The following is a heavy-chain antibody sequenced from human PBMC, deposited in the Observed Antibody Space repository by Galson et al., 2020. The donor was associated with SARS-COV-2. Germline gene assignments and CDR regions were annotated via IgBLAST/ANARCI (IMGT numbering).Heavy chain of an antibody. D-gene: IGHD6-19*01. CDR2: IWSDGVHR. CDR1: GFTFSIYG. Sequence: GGSLRLSCEASGFTFSIYGMHWVRQAPGKGLEWVAFIWSDGVHRYYADSVKDRFTISRDNSKNSLVLQMNSLRAEDTAVYFCAGDPPNSGYAFALWGQGTKVTVSS. V-gene: IGHV3-33*01. CDR3: AGDPPNSGYAFAL. J-gene: IGHJ3*01.